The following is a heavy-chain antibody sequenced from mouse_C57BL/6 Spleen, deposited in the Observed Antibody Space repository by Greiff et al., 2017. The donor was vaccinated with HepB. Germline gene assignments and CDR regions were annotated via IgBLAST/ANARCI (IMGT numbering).Heavy chain of an antibody. V-gene: IGHV1-82*01. CDR2: IYPGDGDT. Sequence: QVQLKQSGPELVKPGASVKISCKASGYAFSSSWMNWVKQRPGKGLEWIGRIYPGDGDTNYNGKFKGKATLTADKSSSTAYMQLSSLTSEDSAVYFCARDYGNQYYLDYWGQGTTLTVSS. CDR1: GYAFSSSW. D-gene: IGHD2-1*01. CDR3: ARDYGNQYYLDY. J-gene: IGHJ2*01.